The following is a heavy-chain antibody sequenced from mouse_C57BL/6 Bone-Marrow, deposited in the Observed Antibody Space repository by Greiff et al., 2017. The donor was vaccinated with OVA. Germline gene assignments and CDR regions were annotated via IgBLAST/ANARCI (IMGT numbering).Heavy chain of an antibody. V-gene: IGHV1-66*01. Sequence: QVQLKESGPELVKPGASVKISCKASGYSFTSYYIHWVKQRPGQGLEWIGWIYPGSGNTKYNEKFKGKATLTADTSSSTAYMPLSSLTSEDSAVYYCARGGSSGRYYAMDYWGQGTSVTVSS. J-gene: IGHJ4*01. CDR2: IYPGSGNT. CDR3: ARGGSSGRYYAMDY. D-gene: IGHD3-2*02. CDR1: GYSFTSYY.